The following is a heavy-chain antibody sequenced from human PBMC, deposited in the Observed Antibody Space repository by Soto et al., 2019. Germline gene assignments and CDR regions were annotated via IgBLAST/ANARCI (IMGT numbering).Heavy chain of an antibody. Sequence: QWLQSAGGLVQPGGPLTLSCAASGFTFGTTDMSWVRQAPGEGLERVSTIDGGAGLTYCSDSVKGRFTISSDNSRTGMYLRMNSLRGDSTALYYCVTNSGWFNTWGQGARVTVSS. J-gene: IGHJ5*02. D-gene: IGHD3-10*01. CDR2: IDGGAGLT. CDR1: GFTFGTTD. V-gene: IGHV3-23*01. CDR3: VTNSGWFNT.